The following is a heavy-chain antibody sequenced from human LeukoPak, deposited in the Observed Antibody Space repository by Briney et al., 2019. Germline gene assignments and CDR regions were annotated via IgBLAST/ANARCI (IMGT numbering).Heavy chain of an antibody. Sequence: GESLKISCKGSGYSFTNYWIGWVRQMPGKGLEWMGFIYPGDPDTRYSPSFQGQVTISADKSISTAYLQWSSLRASDTAMYYCARLSNTPGTYFDYWGQGTLVTVSS. J-gene: IGHJ4*02. CDR3: ARLSNTPGTYFDY. V-gene: IGHV5-51*01. D-gene: IGHD2-2*02. CDR2: IYPGDPDT. CDR1: GYSFTNYW.